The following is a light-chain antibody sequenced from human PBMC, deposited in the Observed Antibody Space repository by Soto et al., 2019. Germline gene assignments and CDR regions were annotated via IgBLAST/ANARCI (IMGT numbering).Light chain of an antibody. CDR3: QVWDSVGDHPFF. Sequence: SYELTQPPSMSVAPGKTATISCGGPNIGSKSVHWYQQKTGQAPVLVIYYDSDRPSEIPERISGSNSGNTATLTISRVEAGDEADYCCQVWDSVGDHPFFFGGGTKLTVL. CDR1: NIGSKS. V-gene: IGLV3-21*04. CDR2: YDS. J-gene: IGLJ2*01.